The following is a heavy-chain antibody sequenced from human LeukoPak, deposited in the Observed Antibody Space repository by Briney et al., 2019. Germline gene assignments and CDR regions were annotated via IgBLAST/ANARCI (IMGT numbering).Heavy chain of an antibody. Sequence: SETLSLTCNVSGGSIRGYYWSWIRQPPGKGLEWIGYIYYSGSTNYNPSLKSRVTISVDTSKNQFSLKLSSVTAADTAVYYCARDSLYNWFDPWGQGTLVTVSS. CDR1: GGSIRGYY. J-gene: IGHJ5*02. CDR3: ARDSLYNWFDP. V-gene: IGHV4-59*01. CDR2: IYYSGST.